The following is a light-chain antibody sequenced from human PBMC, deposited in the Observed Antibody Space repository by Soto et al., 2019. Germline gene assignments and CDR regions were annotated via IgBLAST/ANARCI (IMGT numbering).Light chain of an antibody. J-gene: IGKJ2*01. CDR3: QQYNNWPYT. Sequence: EIVMTQSPDTLSVSPGERATLSCRASQSVSTNLAWYQQKPGQAPRLLIYGASTRATGIPARFSGSGSGTEFPLTISSLRSEDFAVYHCQQYNNWPYTFGQGTKLEIK. CDR2: GAS. V-gene: IGKV3-15*01. CDR1: QSVSTN.